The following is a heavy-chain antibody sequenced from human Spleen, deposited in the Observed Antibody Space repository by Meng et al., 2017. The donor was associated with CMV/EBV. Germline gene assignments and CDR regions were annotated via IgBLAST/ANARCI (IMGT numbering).Heavy chain of an antibody. CDR2: ISAENGET. Sequence: QLQLVQSGPEVKKPGASVKVSCTASGYLFISYAIHWVRQAPGQGLEWMGWISAENGETNYGQKFQDRVTVTADTLTKTAYMEMRSLRSDDSAMYYCARAGAAVTTNFDFWGQGTLVTVSS. D-gene: IGHD4-17*01. CDR3: ARAGAAVTTNFDF. CDR1: GYLFISYA. V-gene: IGHV1-18*01. J-gene: IGHJ4*02.